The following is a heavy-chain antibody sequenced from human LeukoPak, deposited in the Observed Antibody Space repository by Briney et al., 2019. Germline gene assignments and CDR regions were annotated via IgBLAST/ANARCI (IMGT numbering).Heavy chain of an antibody. CDR1: GSTFSSYE. V-gene: IGHV3-48*03. CDR2: ISSSGSTI. Sequence: PGGSLRLSCAASGSTFSSYEMNWVRQAPGKGLEWVSYISSSGSTIYYADSVKGRFTISRDNAKNSLYLQMNSLRAEDTAVYYCARDNTRYFESYGMDVWGQGTTVTVSS. CDR3: ARDNTRYFESYGMDV. D-gene: IGHD3-9*01. J-gene: IGHJ6*02.